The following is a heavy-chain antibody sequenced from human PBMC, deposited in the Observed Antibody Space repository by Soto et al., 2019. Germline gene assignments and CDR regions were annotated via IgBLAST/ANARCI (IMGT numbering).Heavy chain of an antibody. CDR3: TRDASRDSSARGWFDP. CDR1: GFTFRSFT. V-gene: IGHV3-21*02. J-gene: IGHJ5*02. CDR2: ISSNSAYI. D-gene: IGHD6-13*01. Sequence: EVQLVESGGGLVKPGGSLRLSCAVSGFTFRSFTMNWVRQAPGKGLEWVSTISSNSAYIYYTDALRGRFTISRDNAKNSLHLQMNSLRAQDTAVYYSTRDASRDSSARGWFDPWGPGTLVTVSS.